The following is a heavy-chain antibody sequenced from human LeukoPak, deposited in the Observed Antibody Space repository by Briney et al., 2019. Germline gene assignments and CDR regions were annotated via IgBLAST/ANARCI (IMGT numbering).Heavy chain of an antibody. CDR2: IKQDGSER. CDR3: AREGDYDILTGYYRARAYYMDV. D-gene: IGHD3-9*01. Sequence: GGSLRLSCAASGFTFSSYEMNWVRQAPGKGLEWVANIKQDGSERYYLDSVKGRFTISRDNAKNSLYLQMNSLRAEDTAVYYCAREGDYDILTGYYRARAYYMDVWGKGTTVTISS. CDR1: GFTFSSYE. J-gene: IGHJ6*03. V-gene: IGHV3-7*01.